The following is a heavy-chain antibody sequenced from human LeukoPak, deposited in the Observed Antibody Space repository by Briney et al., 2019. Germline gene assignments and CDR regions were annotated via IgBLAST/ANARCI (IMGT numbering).Heavy chain of an antibody. CDR2: IYYSGST. J-gene: IGHJ5*02. V-gene: IGHV4-31*11. CDR1: GGSISSGGYY. CDR3: AREEARWEWFDP. D-gene: IGHD1-26*01. Sequence: SESLSLTCAVSGGSISSGGYYWSWIRQHPGKGLEWIGYIYYSGSTYYNPSLKSRVTISVDTSKNQFSLKLSSVTAADTAVYYCAREEARWEWFDPWGQGTLVTVSS.